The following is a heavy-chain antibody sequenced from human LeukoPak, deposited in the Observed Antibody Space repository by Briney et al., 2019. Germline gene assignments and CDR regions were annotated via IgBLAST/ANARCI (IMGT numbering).Heavy chain of an antibody. CDR2: INPNSGGT. Sequence: ASVKVSCKAFGYTFTSNYMHWVRQAPGQGLEWMGWINPNSGGTNYAQKFQGRVTMTRDASISTAYMELSRLRSDDTAVYYCARDALYSSSWQGLFYYFDYWGQGTLVTVSS. D-gene: IGHD6-13*01. CDR3: ARDALYSSSWQGLFYYFDY. CDR1: GYTFTSNY. J-gene: IGHJ4*02. V-gene: IGHV1-2*02.